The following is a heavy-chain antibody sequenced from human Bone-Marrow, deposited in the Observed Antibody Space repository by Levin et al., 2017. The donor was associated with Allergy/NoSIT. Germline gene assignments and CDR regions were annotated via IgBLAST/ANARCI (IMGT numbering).Heavy chain of an antibody. Sequence: GGSLRLSCAASGFIFSDSAIHWVRQASGNGLEWVGRIRSKADSYVTTYAESVKGRFTIFRDDSEHTAYLHMNSLKHEDTAVDYCTRDLSSRGGQQRTHYNWFDPWGQGTLVTVSS. CDR1: GFIFSDSA. D-gene: IGHD6-13*01. V-gene: IGHV3-73*01. CDR2: IRSKADSYVT. CDR3: TRDLSSRGGQQRTHYNWFDP. J-gene: IGHJ5*02.